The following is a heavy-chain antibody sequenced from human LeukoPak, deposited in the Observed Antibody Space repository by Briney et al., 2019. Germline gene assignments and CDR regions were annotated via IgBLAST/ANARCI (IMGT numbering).Heavy chain of an antibody. J-gene: IGHJ4*02. V-gene: IGHV3-9*01. D-gene: IGHD1-26*01. CDR1: GFTFDDFA. CDR2: ISWNSGDI. CDR3: AKDIRLLSPSGSFDY. Sequence: GGSLRLSCAASGFTFDDFAMHWVRQAPGKGLEWVSGISWNSGDIGYADSVKGQFTISRDNAKNSLYLQMNSLRVEDTALYYCAKDIRLLSPSGSFDYWGQGTLVTVSS.